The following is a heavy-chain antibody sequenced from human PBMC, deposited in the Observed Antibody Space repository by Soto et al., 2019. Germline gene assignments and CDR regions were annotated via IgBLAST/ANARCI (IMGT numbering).Heavy chain of an antibody. D-gene: IGHD3-22*01. V-gene: IGHV1-69*12. CDR1: GGTFSSYA. Sequence: QVQLVQSGAEVKKPGSSVKVSCKASGGTFSSYAISWVRQAPGQGLEWMGGIIPIFGTANYAQKFQGRVTITADESTSTAYMELSSLRSEDTAVYYCARSGAYYYDSSGSNDAFDIWGQGTMVTVSS. J-gene: IGHJ3*02. CDR2: IIPIFGTA. CDR3: ARSGAYYYDSSGSNDAFDI.